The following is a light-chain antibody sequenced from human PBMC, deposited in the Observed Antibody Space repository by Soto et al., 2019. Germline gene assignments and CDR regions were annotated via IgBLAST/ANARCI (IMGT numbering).Light chain of an antibody. CDR3: QQYNNLPPAWT. J-gene: IGKJ1*01. V-gene: IGKV1-33*01. CDR1: QDIATY. Sequence: IQLTQSPSTLPASVGDRVTLTCRASQDIATYLNWYQQKPGKAPNLLIYDASNLETGVPSRFSGGGSGTHFTFTISNLQPGDIATYDCQQYNNLPPAWTFGQGTMV. CDR2: DAS.